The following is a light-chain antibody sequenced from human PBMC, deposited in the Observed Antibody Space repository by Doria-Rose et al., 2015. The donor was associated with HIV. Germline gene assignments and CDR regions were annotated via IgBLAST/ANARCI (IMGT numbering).Light chain of an antibody. J-gene: IGKJ1*01. CDR1: QSFSSTY. V-gene: IGKV3-20*01. CDR2: DGS. Sequence: TQSPGTLSLSPGERATLSCRASQSFSSTYLASYQQKLGQAPSLLIYDGSTRATGIPDRFSASGSGTDFTLTINRLEPEDFALYYCHQYGTSWTFGQGTKVEI. CDR3: HQYGTSWT.